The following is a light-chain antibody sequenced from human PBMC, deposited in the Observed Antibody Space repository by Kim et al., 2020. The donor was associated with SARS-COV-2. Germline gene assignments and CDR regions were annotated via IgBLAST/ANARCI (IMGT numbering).Light chain of an antibody. V-gene: IGLV2-14*03. Sequence: GQSITISCTGSNIDIGGNNYDSWYQQHPGKAPKLIIYDVTKRPSGVSSRFSGSTSGNTASLTISGLQTEDEAHYYCSAYRTNTALLFGGGTQLTVL. CDR2: DVT. CDR1: NIDIGGNNY. CDR3: SAYRTNTALL. J-gene: IGLJ2*01.